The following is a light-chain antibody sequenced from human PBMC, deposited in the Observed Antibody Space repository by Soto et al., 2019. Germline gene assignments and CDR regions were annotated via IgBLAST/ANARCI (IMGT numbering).Light chain of an antibody. J-gene: IGKJ1*01. V-gene: IGKV3-15*01. Sequence: TVMTQSPATLSVSPGERVTLSCRASQSVNTNLAWYQQKPGQGPRLLVYGASTRATGVPIRFSGSGSGTEFALTISSLQSEALAVYHCQQYNDWPPAFGQGTKVEIK. CDR1: QSVNTN. CDR3: QQYNDWPPA. CDR2: GAS.